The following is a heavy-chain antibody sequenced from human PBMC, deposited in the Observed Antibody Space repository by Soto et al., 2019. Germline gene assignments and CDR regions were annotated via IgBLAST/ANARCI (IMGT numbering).Heavy chain of an antibody. CDR3: ASGGSSNWFDP. V-gene: IGHV4-30-4*01. D-gene: IGHD1-26*01. Sequence: PSETLSLTCTVSSGSISSADYYWSWIRQPPGKGLEWIGYIYYTGSAYYNPSLKSRVTMSVDTSKNQFSLKVTSVTAADTAVYYCASGGSSNWFDPWGPGTLVTV. CDR1: SGSISSADYY. J-gene: IGHJ5*02. CDR2: IYYTGSA.